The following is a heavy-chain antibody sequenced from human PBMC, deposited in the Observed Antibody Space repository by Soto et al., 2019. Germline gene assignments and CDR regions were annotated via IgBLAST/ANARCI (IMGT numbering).Heavy chain of an antibody. Sequence: QVQLVESGGGVVQPGRSLRLSCAASGFTFTKYGMHWVRQAPGKGLEWVAVISYDGSSDNYIDFVQGRFTISRDNSMNPLYLQMNSLRPEDTSVYYCAKDHRSVWYNSPAPFDYWGQGTLVTVSS. CDR3: AKDHRSVWYNSPAPFDY. CDR2: ISYDGSSD. V-gene: IGHV3-30*18. D-gene: IGHD6-13*01. J-gene: IGHJ4*02. CDR1: GFTFTKYG.